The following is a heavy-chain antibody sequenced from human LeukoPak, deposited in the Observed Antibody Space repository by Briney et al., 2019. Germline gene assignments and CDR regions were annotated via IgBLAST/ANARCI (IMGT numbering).Heavy chain of an antibody. CDR3: ARGKAAADY. CDR1: GGSISSGDYY. D-gene: IGHD6-13*01. CDR2: IYTSGSA. J-gene: IGHJ4*02. Sequence: SQTLSLTCTVSGGSISSGDYYWSWIRQPAGKGLEWIGRIYTSGSANYNPSLKSQVTISVDTSKNQFSLKLSSVTAAATAVYYCARGKAAADYWGQGTLVTVSS. V-gene: IGHV4-61*02.